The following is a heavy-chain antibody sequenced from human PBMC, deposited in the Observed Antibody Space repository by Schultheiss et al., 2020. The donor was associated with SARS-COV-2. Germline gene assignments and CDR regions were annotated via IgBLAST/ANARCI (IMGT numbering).Heavy chain of an antibody. CDR2: ISYDGSNK. Sequence: GGSLRLSCAASGFTFDDYAMHWVRQAPGKGLEWVAVISYDGSNKYYADSVKGRFTISRDNSKNTLYLQMNSLRAEDTAVYYCAIIIVVGTRGFDSWGQGTLVTVSS. V-gene: IGHV3-30*04. CDR1: GFTFDDYA. CDR3: AIIIVVGTRGFDS. J-gene: IGHJ4*02. D-gene: IGHD3-22*01.